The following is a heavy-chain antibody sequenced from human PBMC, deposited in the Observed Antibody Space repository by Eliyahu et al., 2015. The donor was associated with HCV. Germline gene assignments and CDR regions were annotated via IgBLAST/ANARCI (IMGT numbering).Heavy chain of an antibody. CDR2: SSGSGGST. Sequence: EVQLLESGGGLVQPGGSXXLXCAASGXTXSXYAXXWVRQAPGKGLEWVSASSGSGGSTYYADSVKGRFTISRDNSKNTLYLQMNSLRAEDTAVYYCAKGGLGRYDFWSGYYFDYWGQGTLVTVSS. D-gene: IGHD3-3*01. CDR3: AKGGLGRYDFWSGYYFDY. V-gene: IGHV3-23*01. J-gene: IGHJ4*02. CDR1: GXTXSXYA.